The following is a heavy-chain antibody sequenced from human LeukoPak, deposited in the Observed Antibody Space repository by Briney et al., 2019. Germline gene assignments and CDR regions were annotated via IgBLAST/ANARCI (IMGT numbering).Heavy chain of an antibody. V-gene: IGHV4-34*01. J-gene: IGHJ4*02. CDR1: GGSFSGYY. D-gene: IGHD6-13*01. CDR3: ARGRGRARYSSSSYPSLLRGTYYFDY. CDR2: INHSGST. Sequence: SETLSLTRAVSGGSFSGYYWSWIRQPPGKGLEWIGEINHSGSTNYNPSLKSRVTISVDPSKNQFSLKLSSVTAAETAVYYCARGRGRARYSSSSYPSLLRGTYYFDYWGQGTMVTVSS.